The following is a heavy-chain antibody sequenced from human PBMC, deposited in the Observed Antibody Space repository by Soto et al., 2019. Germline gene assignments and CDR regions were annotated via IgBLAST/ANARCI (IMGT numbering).Heavy chain of an antibody. J-gene: IGHJ4*02. CDR1: GGSISNAAYY. CDR3: ARVYGSGSYYFDY. D-gene: IGHD3-10*01. CDR2: IYYSGNT. Sequence: QLQLQESGPGLVKPSETLSLTCTVSGGSISNAAYYWGWIRQPPGKGLECIGIIYYSGNTYYSPSLKSRVTMSVDTSKSHFSLKLGSVSAADTSMYYCARVYGSGSYYFDYWGQGTLVTVSS. V-gene: IGHV4-39*02.